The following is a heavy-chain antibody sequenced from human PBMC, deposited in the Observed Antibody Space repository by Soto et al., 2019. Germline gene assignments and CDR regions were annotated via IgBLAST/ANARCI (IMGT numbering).Heavy chain of an antibody. CDR2: INGDGSVT. Sequence: EVQLVESGGGLVQPGGSLRLSCTASGFTFSGFWMHWVRQAPGKGLVWVSRINGDGSVTNYADSVKGRFTISRDNAKKTLYLQMRSLRVEDTAVYYCVRVKETSGWRAFDFWGQGTLVSVSS. J-gene: IGHJ4*02. V-gene: IGHV3-74*01. CDR3: VRVKETSGWRAFDF. D-gene: IGHD6-19*01. CDR1: GFTFSGFW.